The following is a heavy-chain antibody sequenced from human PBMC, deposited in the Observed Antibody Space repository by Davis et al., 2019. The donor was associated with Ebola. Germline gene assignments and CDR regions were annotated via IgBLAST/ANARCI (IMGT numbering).Heavy chain of an antibody. CDR1: GFTFSTYA. CDR2: ITTSSNTI. D-gene: IGHD4-23*01. J-gene: IGHJ4*02. CDR3: TRGNLGGDY. V-gene: IGHV3-48*02. Sequence: PGGSLRLSCAGSGFTFSTYAMTWARQAPGKGPEWLSYITTSSNTIYYADSVKGRFTISRDNANNLLYLQMNSLRDDDTAVYYCTRGNLGGDYWGQGTLVTVSS.